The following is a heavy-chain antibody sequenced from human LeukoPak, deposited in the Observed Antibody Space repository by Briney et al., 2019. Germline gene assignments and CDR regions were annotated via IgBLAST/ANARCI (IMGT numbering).Heavy chain of an antibody. J-gene: IGHJ4*02. V-gene: IGHV4-34*01. Sequence: PSETLSLTCAVYGGSFSGYYWSWLRQPPGKGLEWIGEINHSGSTNYNPSLKSRVTISVDTSKNQFSLKLSSVTAADTAVYYCARVSGGNLLDYWGQGTLVTVSS. CDR3: ARVSGGNLLDY. CDR1: GGSFSGYY. CDR2: INHSGST. D-gene: IGHD4-23*01.